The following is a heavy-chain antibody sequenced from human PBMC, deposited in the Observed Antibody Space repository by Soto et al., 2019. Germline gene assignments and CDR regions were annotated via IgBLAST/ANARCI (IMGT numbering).Heavy chain of an antibody. V-gene: IGHV1-18*01. CDR2: ISAYNGNT. D-gene: IGHD2-8*01. J-gene: IGHJ6*02. CDR1: GYTFTSYG. CDR3: AREVYAIGYYYYGMDV. Sequence: QVQLVQSGAEVKKPGASVKVSCKASGYTFTSYGISWVRQTPGQGLEWMGWISAYNGNTNYAQKLQGRVTMTTDTSTSTAYMELRSLRSDDTAVYYCAREVYAIGYYYYGMDVWGQGTTVTVSS.